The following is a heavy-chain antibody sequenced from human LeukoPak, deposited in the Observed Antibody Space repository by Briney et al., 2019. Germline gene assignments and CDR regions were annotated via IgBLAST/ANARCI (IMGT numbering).Heavy chain of an antibody. J-gene: IGHJ6*03. CDR2: IYYSGST. CDR3: ARGTKGVRLEASGKTVYYYYVDV. D-gene: IGHD2-2*01. Sequence: PSETLSLTCTVSGYSISSGYYWGWIRQPPGKGLEWIGSIYYSGSTYYNPSLKSRVTISVDTSKNQFSLQLNSVTPEDTAVYFCARGTKGVRLEASGKTVYYYYVDVWGKGTAVTMSS. CDR1: GYSISSGYY. V-gene: IGHV4-38-2*02.